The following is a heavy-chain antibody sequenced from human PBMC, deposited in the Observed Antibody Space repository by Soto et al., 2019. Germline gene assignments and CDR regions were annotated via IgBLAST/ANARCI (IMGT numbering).Heavy chain of an antibody. CDR3: ARVGYDFWSGYAWGSGSYSYYYYYGMDV. J-gene: IGHJ6*02. D-gene: IGHD3-3*01. CDR2: IWYDGSNK. Sequence: GGSLRLSCAASGFTFSSYGMHWVRQAPGKGLEWVAVIWYDGSNKYYADSVKGRFTISRDNSKNTLYLQMNSLRAEDTAVYYCARVGYDFWSGYAWGSGSYSYYYYYGMDVWGQGTTVTVSS. V-gene: IGHV3-33*01. CDR1: GFTFSSYG.